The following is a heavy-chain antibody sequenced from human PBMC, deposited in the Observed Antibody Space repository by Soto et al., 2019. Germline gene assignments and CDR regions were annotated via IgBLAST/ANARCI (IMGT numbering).Heavy chain of an antibody. V-gene: IGHV3-30*18. Sequence: QVQLVESGGGVVQPGRSLRLSCAASGFTFSSYVMHWVRQAPGKGLEWVAVISYDGSNKYYADSLKGRFTISRDNSKNTLYLQMNSLRAEDTAVYYCAKELRGTGIAVAGTTFDYWGQGTLVTVSS. CDR3: AKELRGTGIAVAGTTFDY. D-gene: IGHD6-19*01. CDR2: ISYDGSNK. CDR1: GFTFSSYV. J-gene: IGHJ4*02.